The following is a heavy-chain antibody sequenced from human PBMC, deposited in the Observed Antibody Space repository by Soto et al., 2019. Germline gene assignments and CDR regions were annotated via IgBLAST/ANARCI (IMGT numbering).Heavy chain of an antibody. CDR3: ARDPGAASFDF. CDR2: INTSNDNK. D-gene: IGHD2-15*01. CDR1: GYTFTNYG. Sequence: GASVKVSCKASGYTFTNYGISWVRQAPGEGLEWVGWINTSNDNKLYAQKLQGRLTLTTGTSTSTAYMDLTTLRSDDTAVYFCARDPGAASFDFWAQGTLVTVSS. J-gene: IGHJ4*02. V-gene: IGHV1-18*01.